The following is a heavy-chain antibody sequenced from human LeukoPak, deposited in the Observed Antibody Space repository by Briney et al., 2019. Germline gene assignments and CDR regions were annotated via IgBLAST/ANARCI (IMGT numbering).Heavy chain of an antibody. Sequence: GGSLRLSCAASGFTFSSYAMHWVRQAPGKGLEWVAVISYDGSNKYYADSVKGRFTISRDNSKNTLYLQMNSLRAEDTAMYYCARVRGYCSSTSCLHYYYYYGMDVWGQGTTVTVSS. CDR2: ISYDGSNK. D-gene: IGHD2-2*01. J-gene: IGHJ6*02. V-gene: IGHV3-30-3*01. CDR1: GFTFSSYA. CDR3: ARVRGYCSSTSCLHYYYYYGMDV.